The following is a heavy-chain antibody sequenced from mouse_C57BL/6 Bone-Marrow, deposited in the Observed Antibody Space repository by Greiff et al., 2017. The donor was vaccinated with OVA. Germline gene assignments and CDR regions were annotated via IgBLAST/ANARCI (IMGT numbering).Heavy chain of an antibody. Sequence: QVQLQQSGAELARPGASVTLSCKASGYTFTDYEMHWVKQTTVHGLEWIGAIYPETGGTAYNQKFKGKAILTADKSSSTAYMELRSLTSEDSAVYYCTGGYGDYYAMDYWGQGTSVTVSS. D-gene: IGHD2-13*01. J-gene: IGHJ4*01. V-gene: IGHV1-15*01. CDR1: GYTFTDYE. CDR2: IYPETGGT. CDR3: TGGYGDYYAMDY.